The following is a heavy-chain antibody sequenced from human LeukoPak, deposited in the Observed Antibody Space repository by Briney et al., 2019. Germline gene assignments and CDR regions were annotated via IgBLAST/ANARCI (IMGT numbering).Heavy chain of an antibody. V-gene: IGHV4-59*01. CDR3: ARGITIFGAFDI. D-gene: IGHD3-10*02. CDR1: GCSISSYY. CDR2: IYYSGST. J-gene: IGHJ3*02. Sequence: PSETLSLTCTVSGCSISSYYWSWIRQPPGKGLEWIGYIYYSGSTNYNPSLKSRVTISVDTSKNQFSLKLSSVTAADTAVYYCARGITIFGAFDIWGQGTMVTVSS.